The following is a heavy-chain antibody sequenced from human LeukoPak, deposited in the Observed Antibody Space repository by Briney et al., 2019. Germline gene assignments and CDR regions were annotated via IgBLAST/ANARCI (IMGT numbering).Heavy chain of an antibody. V-gene: IGHV3-30*02. D-gene: IGHD2-2*01. Sequence: GGSLRLSCAASGFTFSSYAMHWVRQAPGKGLEWVAFIRYDGRNEYYADSVKGRFTISKDNSKTTLYLQMNSLRAEGTAVYYCATDFGTKAAARFFFDYWGQGTLVTVSS. CDR2: IRYDGRNE. CDR1: GFTFSSYA. J-gene: IGHJ4*02. CDR3: ATDFGTKAAARFFFDY.